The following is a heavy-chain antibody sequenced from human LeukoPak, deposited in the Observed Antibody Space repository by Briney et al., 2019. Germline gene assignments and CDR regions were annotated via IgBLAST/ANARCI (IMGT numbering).Heavy chain of an antibody. CDR3: ARHSASYYFDY. V-gene: IGHV4-39*01. CDR2: IYYSGST. D-gene: IGHD6-6*01. J-gene: IGHJ4*02. Sequence: SETLSLTCTVSGDSLSSSSYYWGWIRQPPGKGLEWIGNIYYSGSTYSNPSLKSRVTISVDMSKNQFSLKLSSVTAADTAVYYCARHSASYYFDYWGQGTLVTVSS. CDR1: GDSLSSSSYY.